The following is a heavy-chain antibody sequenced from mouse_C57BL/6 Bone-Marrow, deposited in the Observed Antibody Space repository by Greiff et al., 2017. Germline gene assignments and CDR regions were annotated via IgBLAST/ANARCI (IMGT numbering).Heavy chain of an antibody. Sequence: QVQLQQSGAELVRPGTSVKVSCKASGYAFPNYLIEWVKQRPGQGLEWIGVINPGSGGTNYNEKFKGKATLTADKSSSTAYMQLSSLTSEDAAVDFCARETDFITTVGRGADWGQGTLGTVSA. CDR3: ARETDFITTVGRGAD. J-gene: IGHJ3*01. CDR1: GYAFPNYL. V-gene: IGHV1-54*01. D-gene: IGHD1-1*01. CDR2: INPGSGGT.